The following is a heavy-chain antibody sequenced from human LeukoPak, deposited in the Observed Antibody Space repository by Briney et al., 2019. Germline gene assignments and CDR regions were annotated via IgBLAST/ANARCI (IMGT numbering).Heavy chain of an antibody. CDR1: GFSFSAYA. V-gene: IGHV3-23*01. D-gene: IGHD6-19*01. CDR2: ITGPGEGT. CDR3: AKRIVGWYHIDY. Sequence: GGSLRLSCEASGFSFSAYALRWVRQAPGKGLEWVSAITGPGEGTWHADSVKGRFTTSRDNSQRTLYLQMNSLRVEDTALYYCAKRIVGWYHIDYWGQGTLVTVSS. J-gene: IGHJ4*02.